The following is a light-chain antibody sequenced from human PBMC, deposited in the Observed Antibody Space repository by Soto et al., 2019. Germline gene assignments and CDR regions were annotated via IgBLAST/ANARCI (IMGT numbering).Light chain of an antibody. V-gene: IGKV1-5*01. J-gene: IGKJ2*01. Sequence: DIQMTQSPSTLAASVGDTVTMTCRSSSKWLAWYQKKPGKAPKLLIYDVSNLESGVQPRFSGSTSGAESTLTITGLQPDDLGTYYCQHTTDFTFGQGTKVEIK. CDR3: QHTTDFT. CDR1: SSSKW. CDR2: DVS.